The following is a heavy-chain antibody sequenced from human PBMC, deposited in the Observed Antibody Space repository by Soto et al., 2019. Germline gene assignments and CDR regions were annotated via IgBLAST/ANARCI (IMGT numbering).Heavy chain of an antibody. J-gene: IGHJ4*02. CDR1: GCSISSSSYY. V-gene: IGHV4-39*01. CDR3: ARRASSSSPPQALDY. CDR2: IYYSGST. Sequence: SETLSLTCTVSGCSISSSSYYWGWIRQPPGKGLEWIGSIYYSGSTYYNPSLKSRVTISVDTSKNQFSLKLSSVTAADTAVYYCARRASSSSPPQALDYWGQGTLVTVSS. D-gene: IGHD6-6*01.